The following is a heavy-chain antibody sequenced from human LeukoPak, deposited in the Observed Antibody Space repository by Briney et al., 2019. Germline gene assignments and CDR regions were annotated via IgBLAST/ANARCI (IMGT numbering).Heavy chain of an antibody. Sequence: PGGSLRLSCAASGFTFSNYAMNWVRQAPGKGLEGVSVISGSGDITFYADSVKGRFTVSRDSSKNTLYLQMNSLGAEDTAIYYCAKGSGYSYGPFDYWGQGTLVTVPS. V-gene: IGHV3-23*01. CDR1: GFTFSNYA. CDR2: ISGSGDIT. D-gene: IGHD5-18*01. CDR3: AKGSGYSYGPFDY. J-gene: IGHJ4*02.